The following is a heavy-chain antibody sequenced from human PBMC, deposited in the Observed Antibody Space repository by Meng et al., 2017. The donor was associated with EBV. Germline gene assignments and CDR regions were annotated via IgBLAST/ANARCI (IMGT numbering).Heavy chain of an antibody. CDR3: ARHVLFIAAAGTGWFDP. J-gene: IGHJ5*02. D-gene: IGHD6-13*01. CDR2: IYYSGST. Sequence: QLQLQESGPGLVKPSXTLXLTCTXSGXSISSSSYYWGWIRQPPGKGLEWIGSIYYSGSTYYNPSLKSRVTISVDTSKNQFSLKLSSVTAADTAVYYCARHVLFIAAAGTGWFDPWGQGTLVTVSS. V-gene: IGHV4-39*01. CDR1: GXSISSSSYY.